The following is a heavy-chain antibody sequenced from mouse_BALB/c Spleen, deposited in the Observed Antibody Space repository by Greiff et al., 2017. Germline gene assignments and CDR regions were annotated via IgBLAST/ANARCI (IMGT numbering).Heavy chain of an antibody. V-gene: IGHV3-2*02. CDR1: GYSITSDYA. CDR2: ISYSGST. D-gene: IGHD3-3*01. Sequence: EVQGVESGPGLVKPSQSLSLTCTVTGYSITSDYAWNWIRQFPGNKLEWMGYISYSGSTSYNPSLKSRISITRDTSKNQFFLQLNSVTTEDTATYYCASGTAMDYWGQGTSVTVSS. CDR3: ASGTAMDY. J-gene: IGHJ4*01.